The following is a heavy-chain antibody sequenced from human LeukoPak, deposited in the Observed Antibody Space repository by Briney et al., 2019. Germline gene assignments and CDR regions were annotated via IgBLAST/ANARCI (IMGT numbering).Heavy chain of an antibody. D-gene: IGHD1-26*01. J-gene: IGHJ4*02. V-gene: IGHV3-23*01. CDR3: AKDNSGNFLSPFDY. Sequence: PGGSLRLSCAVSGFTFNNNAMSWVRQAPGKGLECVSAISATGGATYYADSVKGRITISRDNSKNTLDLQMSSLRAEDTAIYYCAKDNSGNFLSPFDYWGQGTLVAVSS. CDR1: GFTFNNNA. CDR2: ISATGGAT.